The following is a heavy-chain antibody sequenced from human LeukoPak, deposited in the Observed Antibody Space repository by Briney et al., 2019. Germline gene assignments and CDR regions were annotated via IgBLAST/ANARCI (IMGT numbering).Heavy chain of an antibody. CDR1: GFTFSSYW. CDR2: INGDGRNI. CDR3: TRDLMDYDVSTGLHHYYMDV. D-gene: IGHD3-9*01. V-gene: IGHV3-74*01. J-gene: IGHJ3*01. Sequence: GGSLRLSCVASGFTFSSYWMHWVRQDPRKGLVWVSRINGDGRNINYADSVRGRFTISRDNAKNALYLQMNTLRVEDTAVYYCTRDLMDYDVSTGLHHYYMDVWGQGTMVTVSS.